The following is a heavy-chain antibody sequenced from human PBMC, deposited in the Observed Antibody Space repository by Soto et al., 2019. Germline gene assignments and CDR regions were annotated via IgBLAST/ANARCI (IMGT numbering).Heavy chain of an antibody. Sequence: QLQLQESGSGLVKPSQTLSLTCAVSGGSVSSGGYSWIWIRQPPGKGLEWIGYIYHSGSTYYNPSLKSRVTISVDRSKNQFSLKLSSVTAADTAVYYCARYSIAARRGIDYWGQGTLVTVCS. D-gene: IGHD6-6*01. CDR1: GGSVSSGGYS. J-gene: IGHJ4*02. CDR3: ARYSIAARRGIDY. V-gene: IGHV4-30-2*01. CDR2: IYHSGST.